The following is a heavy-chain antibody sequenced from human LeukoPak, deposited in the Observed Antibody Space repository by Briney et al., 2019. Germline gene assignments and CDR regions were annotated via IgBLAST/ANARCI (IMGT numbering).Heavy chain of an antibody. Sequence: ASVKVSCKASGYTFTSYDINWVRQATGQGLEWMGWMNPNSGNTGYAQKFQGRVTMTGNTSISTAYMELSSLRSEDTAVYYCARSKADYDFWSGYYLPRGPDIWGQGTMVTVSS. D-gene: IGHD3-3*01. CDR2: MNPNSGNT. J-gene: IGHJ3*02. CDR3: ARSKADYDFWSGYYLPRGPDI. CDR1: GYTFTSYD. V-gene: IGHV1-8*01.